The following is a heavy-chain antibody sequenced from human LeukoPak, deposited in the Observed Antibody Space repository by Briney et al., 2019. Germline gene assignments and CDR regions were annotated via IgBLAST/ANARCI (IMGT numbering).Heavy chain of an antibody. CDR3: ARAGAEYSSSSGAFDI. J-gene: IGHJ3*02. Sequence: GGSLRLSCAASGFTFSSYSMNWVRQAPGKGLEWVSSISSSSSCIYYADSVKGRFTISRDNAKNTLYLQMNSLRAEDTAVYYCARAGAEYSSSSGAFDIWGQGTMVTVSS. CDR2: ISSSSSCI. V-gene: IGHV3-21*01. D-gene: IGHD6-6*01. CDR1: GFTFSSYS.